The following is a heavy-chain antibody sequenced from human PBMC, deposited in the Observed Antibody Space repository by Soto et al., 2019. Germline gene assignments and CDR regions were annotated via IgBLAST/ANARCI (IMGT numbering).Heavy chain of an antibody. CDR2: IWYDGSNK. CDR3: ARDRVAAAGKVDYYYGMDV. D-gene: IGHD6-13*01. J-gene: IGHJ6*02. V-gene: IGHV3-33*01. CDR1: GFTFSSYG. Sequence: GGSLRLSCAASGFTFSSYGIHFVRHAPFKWLEWVAVIWYDGSNKYYADSVKGRFTISRDNSKNTLYLQMNSLRAEDTAVYYCARDRVAAAGKVDYYYGMDVWGQGTTVTVSS.